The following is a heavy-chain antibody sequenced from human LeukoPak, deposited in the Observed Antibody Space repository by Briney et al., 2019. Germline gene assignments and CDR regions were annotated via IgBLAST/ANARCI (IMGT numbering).Heavy chain of an antibody. CDR2: INHSGST. CDR1: GGSFSGYY. J-gene: IGHJ5*02. D-gene: IGHD3-9*01. CDR3: ARVYYDILTGYSNWLDP. V-gene: IGHV4-34*01. Sequence: SETLSLTCAVYGGSFSGYYWSWIRQPPGKGLEWIGEINHSGSTNYNPSLKSRVTISVDTSKNQFSLKLSSVTAADTAVYYCARVYYDILTGYSNWLDPWGQGTLVTVSS.